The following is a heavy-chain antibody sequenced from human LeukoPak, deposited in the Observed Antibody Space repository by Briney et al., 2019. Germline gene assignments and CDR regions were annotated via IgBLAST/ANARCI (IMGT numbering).Heavy chain of an antibody. Sequence: KASETLSLTCTVSGVSISSSFYYWGWIRQPPGKGLEWIGSIYHSGSTNYNPSLKSRVTISVDTSKNQFSLKLSSVTAADTAVYYCASALRYDAFDIWGQGTMVTVSS. V-gene: IGHV4-39*07. D-gene: IGHD4-17*01. J-gene: IGHJ3*02. CDR3: ASALRYDAFDI. CDR2: IYHSGST. CDR1: GVSISSSFYY.